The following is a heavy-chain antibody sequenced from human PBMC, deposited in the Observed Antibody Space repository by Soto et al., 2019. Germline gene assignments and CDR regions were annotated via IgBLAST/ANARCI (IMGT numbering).Heavy chain of an antibody. Sequence: GASVKVSCKASGYTSTSYYMHWVRQAPGQGLEWMGIINPSGGSTSYAQKFQGRVTMTRDTSTSTVYMELSSLRSEDTAVYYCARGDIAAAGKGPCDYWGQGTLVTVSS. CDR1: GYTSTSYY. V-gene: IGHV1-46*01. CDR2: INPSGGST. CDR3: ARGDIAAAGKGPCDY. D-gene: IGHD6-13*01. J-gene: IGHJ4*02.